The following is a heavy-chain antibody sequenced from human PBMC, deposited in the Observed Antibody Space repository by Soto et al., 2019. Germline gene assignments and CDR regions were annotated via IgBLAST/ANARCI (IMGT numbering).Heavy chain of an antibody. J-gene: IGHJ6*02. CDR3: ARDSIGLRSLKNYYCCGMDV. Sequence: SVKVSCKASGGTFSSYAISCVRQAPGQGLEWMGGIIPIFGTANYAQKFQGRVTITADESTSTAYMELSSLRSEDTAVYYCARDSIGLRSLKNYYCCGMDVWGRGTPVTVSS. D-gene: IGHD4-17*01. CDR2: IIPIFGTA. CDR1: GGTFSSYA. V-gene: IGHV1-69*13.